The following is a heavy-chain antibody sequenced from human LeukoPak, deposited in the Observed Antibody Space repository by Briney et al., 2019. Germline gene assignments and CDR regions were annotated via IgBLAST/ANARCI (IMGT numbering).Heavy chain of an antibody. CDR2: INHSGST. CDR1: GGSISSYY. CDR3: ARARMYYDFWSGPEWTYYFDY. D-gene: IGHD3-3*01. J-gene: IGHJ4*02. Sequence: PSETLSLTCTVSGGSISSYYWTWIRQPPGKGLEWIGEINHSGSTNYNPSLKSRVTISVDTSKNQFSLKLSSVTAADTAVYYCARARMYYDFWSGPEWTYYFDYWGQGTLVTVSS. V-gene: IGHV4-34*01.